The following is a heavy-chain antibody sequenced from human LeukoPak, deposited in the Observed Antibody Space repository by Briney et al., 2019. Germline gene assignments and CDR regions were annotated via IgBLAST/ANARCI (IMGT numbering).Heavy chain of an antibody. CDR3: ARQNDYNTDY. CDR1: GYSFATYW. D-gene: IGHD5-24*01. CDR2: IYPGDSDT. Sequence: GESLKISCEGSGYSFATYWIGWVRQMPGKGLEWMGIIYPGDSDTRYSPSFQGQVTISADKSISTAYLQWSSLKASDTAMYYCARQNDYNTDYWGQGTLVTVSS. J-gene: IGHJ4*02. V-gene: IGHV5-51*01.